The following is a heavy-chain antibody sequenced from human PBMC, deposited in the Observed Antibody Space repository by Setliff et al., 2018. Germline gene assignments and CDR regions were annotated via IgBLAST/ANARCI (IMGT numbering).Heavy chain of an antibody. CDR2: INQSGST. V-gene: IGHV4-34*01. Sequence: SSETLSLTCGGYAGSLSDYYWSWIRQPPGKGLEWIGEINQSGSTTYNPSLKCRVTISMDTSKNQFSLKLTSVTAADTAVYYCARDRQYCTSLSCLNSYFYYYAMDFWGQGTTVTVSS. D-gene: IGHD2-8*01. CDR1: AGSLSDYY. CDR3: ARDRQYCTSLSCLNSYFYYYAMDF. J-gene: IGHJ6*02.